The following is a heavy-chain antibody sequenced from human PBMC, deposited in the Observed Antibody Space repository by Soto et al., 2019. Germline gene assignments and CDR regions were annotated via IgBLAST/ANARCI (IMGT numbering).Heavy chain of an antibody. CDR3: ARARSRLVAGYFDL. CDR1: GFTFSSYA. V-gene: IGHV3-30-3*01. J-gene: IGHJ2*01. CDR2: ISYDGSNK. Sequence: QVQLVESGGGVVQPGRSLRLSCAASGFTFSSYAMHWVRQAPGKGLEWVAVISYDGSNKYYADSVKGRFTISRDNSKNTLYLQMNSLRAEDTAVYYCARARSRLVAGYFDLWGRGTLVTVSS. D-gene: IGHD6-19*01.